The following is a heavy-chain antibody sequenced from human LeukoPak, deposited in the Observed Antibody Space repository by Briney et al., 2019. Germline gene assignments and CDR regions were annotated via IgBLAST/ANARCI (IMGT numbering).Heavy chain of an antibody. D-gene: IGHD3-22*01. CDR1: GGTFSSYA. V-gene: IGHV1-69*05. CDR3: ARGSAFYDSSGYLSYYFYY. Sequence: VASVKVSCKASGGTFSSYAISWVRQAPGQGLEWKGGIIPIFGTANYAQKFQGRVTITTDESTSTAYMELSSLRSEDTAVYYCARGSAFYDSSGYLSYYFYYWGQGTLVTVSS. J-gene: IGHJ4*02. CDR2: IIPIFGTA.